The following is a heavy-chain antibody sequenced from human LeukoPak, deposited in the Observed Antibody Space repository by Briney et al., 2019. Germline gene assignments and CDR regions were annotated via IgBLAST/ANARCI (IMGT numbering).Heavy chain of an antibody. J-gene: IGHJ4*01. CDR3: ARDSSRWYPNVLDY. Sequence: GGSLRLSCAASGFTFSSYGMHWVRQAPGKGLEYVSAISSDGGSIYYANSVKGRFTISRDNSKNTLYLQMGSLRADDMAVYYCARDSSRWYPNVLDYWGHGTLVTVSS. CDR2: ISSDGGSI. V-gene: IGHV3-64*01. CDR1: GFTFSSYG. D-gene: IGHD6-13*01.